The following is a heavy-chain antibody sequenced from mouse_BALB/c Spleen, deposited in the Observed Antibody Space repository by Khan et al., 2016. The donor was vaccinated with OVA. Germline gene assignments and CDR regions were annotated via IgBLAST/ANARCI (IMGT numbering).Heavy chain of an antibody. Sequence: EVQLQQSGPELVKPGASMKISCKASGYSFTDYTLNWVKQSHGKNLEWIGLINPYNGDTIYHQKFKGKATLAVDTSSRAAYLELLSLASEDSAVYYGARSGYGGFAYWGQGTLVTVSA. CDR3: ARSGYGGFAY. CDR2: INPYNGDT. CDR1: GYSFTDYT. J-gene: IGHJ3*01. V-gene: IGHV1-18*01. D-gene: IGHD1-2*01.